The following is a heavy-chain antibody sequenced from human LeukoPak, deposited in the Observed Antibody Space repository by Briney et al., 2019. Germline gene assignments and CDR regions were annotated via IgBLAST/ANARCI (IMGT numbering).Heavy chain of an antibody. CDR2: ISTAGDT. V-gene: IGHV3-13*01. Sequence: GGSLRLSCAASGFTFSNYDMHWVRQGTGKGLEWVSAISTAGDTHYPGSVKGRFTISRENAKNSLYLQMNNLRVGDTALYYCARGFRYCSSTSCYSIDAFDIWGQGTMVTVSS. CDR1: GFTFSNYD. D-gene: IGHD2-2*01. CDR3: ARGFRYCSSTSCYSIDAFDI. J-gene: IGHJ3*02.